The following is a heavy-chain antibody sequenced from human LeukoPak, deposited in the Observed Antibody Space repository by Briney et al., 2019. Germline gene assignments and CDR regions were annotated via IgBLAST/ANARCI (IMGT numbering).Heavy chain of an antibody. CDR2: ISRSGGST. D-gene: IGHD4/OR15-4a*01. CDR1: GFTFSDYA. J-gene: IGHJ4*02. CDR3: VTPHSFANWSPFDY. Sequence: GGSLRLSCVASGFTFSDYAMSWVRQAPGKGLEWVSGISRSGGSTNYADSVKGRFTISRDNSKNMVHLQVSSLRAEDTAVYYCVTPHSFANWSPFDYWGQGTLVTVSS. V-gene: IGHV3-23*01.